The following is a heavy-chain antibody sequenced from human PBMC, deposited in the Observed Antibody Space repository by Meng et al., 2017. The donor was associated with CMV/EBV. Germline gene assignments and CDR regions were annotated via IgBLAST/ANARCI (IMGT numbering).Heavy chain of an antibody. D-gene: IGHD1-14*01. J-gene: IGHJ4*02. V-gene: IGHV4-30-4*08. CDR3: ARVTSRVAGAFDY. Sequence: QGHPPDSSPRRVSSSRPPSPTCPVSGGSISSGDYYWSWIRQPPGKGLEWIGYIYYSGSTYYNPSLKSRVTISVDTSKNQFSLKLSSVTAADTAVYYCARVTSRVAGAFDYWGQGTLVTVSS. CDR1: GGSISSGDYY. CDR2: IYYSGST.